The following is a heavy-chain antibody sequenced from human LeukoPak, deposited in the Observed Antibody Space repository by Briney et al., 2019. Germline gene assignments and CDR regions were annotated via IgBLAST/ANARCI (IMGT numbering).Heavy chain of an antibody. V-gene: IGHV3-23*01. J-gene: IGHJ6*03. Sequence: QPGGSLRLSCAASGFTFSSYAMSWVRQAPGKGLEWVSSISGSGGRTYYADSVKGRFTISRDNAKNTLYLQMNSLRPEDTAVYYCAISLNQSPRFYYMDVWGKGTTVTISS. CDR3: AISLNQSPRFYYMDV. CDR2: ISGSGGRT. CDR1: GFTFSSYA. D-gene: IGHD1-14*01.